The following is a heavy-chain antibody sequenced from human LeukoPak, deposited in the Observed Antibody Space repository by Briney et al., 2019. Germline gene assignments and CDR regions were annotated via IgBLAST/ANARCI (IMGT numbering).Heavy chain of an antibody. CDR1: GFTFSTYW. Sequence: PGGSLRLSCAASGFTFSTYWMSWVRQAPGKGLEWVAIIKPDASEKYHVDSVKGRFTVSRDNAKNSLYLQMNSLRAEDTAVYYCTRDRGSVAGIDYWGRGTLVTVSS. CDR2: IKPDASEK. V-gene: IGHV3-7*01. J-gene: IGHJ4*02. D-gene: IGHD6-13*01. CDR3: TRDRGSVAGIDY.